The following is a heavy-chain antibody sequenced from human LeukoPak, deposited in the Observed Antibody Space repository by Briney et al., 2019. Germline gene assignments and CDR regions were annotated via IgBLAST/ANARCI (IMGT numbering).Heavy chain of an antibody. J-gene: IGHJ5*01. CDR3: AKPISGGLAVTADWFDP. CDR1: GFAFSFFG. Sequence: GGSLRLSCEASGFAFSFFGMSWLRQPPGKGLEWVSTINANSGTRSYAASVRGRFTVSRDNSKNTVYLQLNTLRAEDTAVYYCAKPISGGLAVTADWFDPWAKEPWSSSPQ. V-gene: IGHV3-23*01. CDR2: INANSGTR. D-gene: IGHD6-19*01.